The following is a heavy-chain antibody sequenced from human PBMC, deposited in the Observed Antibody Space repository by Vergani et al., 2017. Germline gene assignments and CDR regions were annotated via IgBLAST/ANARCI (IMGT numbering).Heavy chain of an antibody. D-gene: IGHD3-10*01. Sequence: EVQLVESGGGLVQPGGSLRLSCAASGFTFSSYSMNWVRQAPGNGLEWVSYISISSSTIYYADSVKGRFTISRDTAKNSLYLQMNSLRDEDTAVYYCARDSDGYYGSGSYSFDYWAQGSLVTVSS. CDR1: GFTFSSYS. CDR2: ISISSSTI. CDR3: ARDSDGYYGSGSYSFDY. J-gene: IGHJ4*02. V-gene: IGHV3-48*02.